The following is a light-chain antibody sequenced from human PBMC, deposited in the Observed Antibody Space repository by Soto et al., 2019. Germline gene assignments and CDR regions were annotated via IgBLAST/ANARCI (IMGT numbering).Light chain of an antibody. Sequence: QSALTQPPSASGSPGQSVTISCTGTSSDVGGYNYVSWYQQPPGKAPKLMIYEVSKRPSGVPDRFSGSKSGNTASLTVPGLQAEDEADYYCSSYAGSNNLYVFGTGTKVTV. CDR2: EVS. V-gene: IGLV2-8*01. CDR1: SSDVGGYNY. CDR3: SSYAGSNNLYV. J-gene: IGLJ1*01.